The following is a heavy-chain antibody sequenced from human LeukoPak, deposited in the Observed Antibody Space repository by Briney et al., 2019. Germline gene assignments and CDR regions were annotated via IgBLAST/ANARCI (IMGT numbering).Heavy chain of an antibody. CDR1: GYTFTSYD. V-gene: IGHV1-8*01. Sequence: ASVKVSCKASGYTFTSYDINWVRQATGQGLEWMGWMNPNSGNTDYAQKFQGRVTMTRDTSISTAYMELSRLRSDDTAVYYCARDAAIVVVPAANNFDYWGQGTLVTVSS. CDR2: MNPNSGNT. J-gene: IGHJ4*02. CDR3: ARDAAIVVVPAANNFDY. D-gene: IGHD2-2*01.